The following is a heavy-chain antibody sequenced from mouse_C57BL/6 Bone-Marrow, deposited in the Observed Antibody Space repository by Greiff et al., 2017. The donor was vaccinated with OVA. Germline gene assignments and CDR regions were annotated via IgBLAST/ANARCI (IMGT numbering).Heavy chain of an antibody. Sequence: EVQLQQSGPELVKPGASVKISCKASGYTFTDYYMNWVKQSHGKSLEWIGDINPNNGGTSYNQKFKGKATLTVDKSSSTAYMELRSLTSEDSAVYYCASRVFYYFDYWGQGTTLTVSS. V-gene: IGHV1-26*01. CDR3: ASRVFYYFDY. CDR2: INPNNGGT. J-gene: IGHJ2*01. CDR1: GYTFTDYY.